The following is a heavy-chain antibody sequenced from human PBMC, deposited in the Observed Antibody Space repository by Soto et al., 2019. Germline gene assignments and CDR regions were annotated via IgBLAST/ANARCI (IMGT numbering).Heavy chain of an antibody. V-gene: IGHV4-31*03. CDR1: GGSFSSAGYC. CDR2: MYGSGST. Sequence: SETKSLTCTVAGGSFSSAGYCWSWIRQHPGEGLEWIGFMYGSGSTSYNPSLKSRVTISVDTSTNQFSLELRSVTAADTAVYYCARGGDTTKVDYWGKGTLVTVSS. CDR3: ARGGDTTKVDY. D-gene: IGHD1-26*01. J-gene: IGHJ4*02.